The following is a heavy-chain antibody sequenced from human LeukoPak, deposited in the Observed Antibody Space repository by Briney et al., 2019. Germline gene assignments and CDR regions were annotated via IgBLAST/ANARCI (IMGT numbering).Heavy chain of an antibody. J-gene: IGHJ6*02. CDR3: AKESSSPTVSGSAPREIYYYYGMDV. CDR1: GFTFSSYA. D-gene: IGHD3-10*01. V-gene: IGHV3-23*01. Sequence: GGSLRLSCAASGFTFSSYAMSWVRQAPGKGLEWVSAISGSGGSTYYADSVEGRFTISRDNSKNTLYLQMNSLRAEDTAVYYCAKESSSPTVSGSAPREIYYYYGMDVWGQGTTVTVSS. CDR2: ISGSGGST.